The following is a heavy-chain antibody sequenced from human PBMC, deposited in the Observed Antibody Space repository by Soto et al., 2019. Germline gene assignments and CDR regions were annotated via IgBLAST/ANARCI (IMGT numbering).Heavy chain of an antibody. CDR1: GYIFTSYA. Sequence: QVQLVQSGAEVKKPGASVKVSCKASGYIFTSYAMHWVRQAPGQRLEWMGWINPGNGNTKYSQKFQGRVTITRDTSASTAYMELSGLRCESTAVYYGASGVRGGDADWFDPWGQGTLVTVSS. CDR2: INPGNGNT. D-gene: IGHD2-21*02. J-gene: IGHJ5*02. V-gene: IGHV1-3*01. CDR3: ASGVRGGDADWFDP.